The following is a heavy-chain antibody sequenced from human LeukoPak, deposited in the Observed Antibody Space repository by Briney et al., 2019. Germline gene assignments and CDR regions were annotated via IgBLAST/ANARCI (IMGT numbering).Heavy chain of an antibody. CDR3: ARAPEYSSGWYGMYYFDY. CDR2: TYYRSKWYN. CDR1: GDSVSSNSAA. Sequence: SQTLSLTCAISGDSVSSNSAAWNWIRQSPSRGLEWLGRTYYRSKWYNDYAVSVKSRITINPDTSKNQFSLQLNSVTPEDTAVYYCARAPEYSSGWYGMYYFDYRGQGTLVTVSS. J-gene: IGHJ4*02. V-gene: IGHV6-1*01. D-gene: IGHD6-19*01.